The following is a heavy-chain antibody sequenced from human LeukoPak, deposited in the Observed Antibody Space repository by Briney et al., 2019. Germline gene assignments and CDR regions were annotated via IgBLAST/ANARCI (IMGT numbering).Heavy chain of an antibody. CDR2: IYYSGST. D-gene: IGHD2-2*01. CDR1: GGSISSYY. Sequence: SETLSLTCTVSGGSISSYYWSWIRQPPGKGLEWIGYIYYSGSTNYNPSLKSRVTISVDTSKNQFSLKLSSVTAADTAVYYCANSATPEDIVVVPAAYDWGQGTLVTVSS. J-gene: IGHJ4*02. CDR3: ANSATPEDIVVVPAAYD. V-gene: IGHV4-59*01.